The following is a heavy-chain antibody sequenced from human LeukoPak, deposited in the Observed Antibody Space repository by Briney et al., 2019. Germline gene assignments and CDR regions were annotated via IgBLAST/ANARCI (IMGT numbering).Heavy chain of an antibody. V-gene: IGHV3-49*04. CDR1: GFTFGDYA. CDR2: IRSKAYGGTT. J-gene: IGHJ6*02. CDR3: TRALSMVRGIEGPFYYYYGMDV. Sequence: RSLRLSCTASGFTFGDYAMSWVRQAPGKGLEWVGFIRSKAYGGTTEYAASVKGRFTISRDDSKSIAYLQMNSLKTEDTAVYYCTRALSMVRGIEGPFYYYYGMDVWGQGTTVTVSS. D-gene: IGHD3-10*01.